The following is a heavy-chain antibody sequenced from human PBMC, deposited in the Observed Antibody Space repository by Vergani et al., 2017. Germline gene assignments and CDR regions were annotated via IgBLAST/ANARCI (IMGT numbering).Heavy chain of an antibody. Sequence: EVQLLESGGGLVQPGGSLRLSCAASGFTFSSYALSWVRQAPGKGLEWVSAISGSGGSTYYADSVKGRFTISRDNSKNTLYLKMNSLRSEDTAVYYCAKPPRSGYDMKPDLYYFDYWGQGTLVTVS. CDR2: ISGSGGST. CDR3: AKPPRSGYDMKPDLYYFDY. D-gene: IGHD5-12*01. V-gene: IGHV3-23*01. CDR1: GFTFSSYA. J-gene: IGHJ4*02.